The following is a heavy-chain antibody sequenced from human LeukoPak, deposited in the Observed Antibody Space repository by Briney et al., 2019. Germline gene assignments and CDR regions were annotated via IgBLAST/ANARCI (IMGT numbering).Heavy chain of an antibody. J-gene: IGHJ6*03. Sequence: SETLSLTCTVSGGSISNYYWSWIRQPPGKGLEWIGYIYYSGSTNYNPSLKSRVTISVDTSKNQFSLKLSSVTAADTAVYYCASSKYSSGFLQNYYYYYMDVWGKGTTVTVSS. CDR3: ASSKYSSGFLQNYYYYYMDV. CDR1: GGSISNYY. V-gene: IGHV4-59*01. CDR2: IYYSGST. D-gene: IGHD6-19*01.